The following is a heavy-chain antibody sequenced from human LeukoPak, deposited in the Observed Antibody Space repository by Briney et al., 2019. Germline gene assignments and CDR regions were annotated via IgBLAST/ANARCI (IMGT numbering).Heavy chain of an antibody. Sequence: GGSLILSCAASGFSFSSYVMHWVRQAPGKGLAWVSRISHDGTDTNYADSGRGRFTISRDNARNTLYLQMNSLRDDDTAVYYCSRDVNFLFFDVWGRGTPVTVSS. CDR1: GFSFSSYV. D-gene: IGHD5-24*01. J-gene: IGHJ2*01. CDR2: ISHDGTDT. V-gene: IGHV3-74*01. CDR3: SRDVNFLFFDV.